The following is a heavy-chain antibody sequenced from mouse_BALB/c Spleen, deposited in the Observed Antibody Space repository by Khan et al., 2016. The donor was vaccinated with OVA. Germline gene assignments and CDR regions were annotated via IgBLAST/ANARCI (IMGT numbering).Heavy chain of an antibody. V-gene: IGHV1-77*01. CDR2: IFPGSDTS. CDR3: ARSGYGSLVY. D-gene: IGHD1-1*01. J-gene: IGHJ2*01. Sequence: QVQLQQSGPELVRPGASVKMSCRASGYTFTDFGLNWVKQRTGQGLEWLGQIFPGSDTSYYNEKFKGKATLTADKSSNTASMQLSSLTSEDSAVYFCARSGYGSLVYWGQGTTLTVSS. CDR1: GYTFTDFG.